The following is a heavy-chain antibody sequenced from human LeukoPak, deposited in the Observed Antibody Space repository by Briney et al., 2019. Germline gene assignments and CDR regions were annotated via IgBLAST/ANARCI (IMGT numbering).Heavy chain of an antibody. V-gene: IGHV3-74*01. J-gene: IGHJ4*02. CDR3: ARVPGIAAALYYFDY. CDR1: GFTFSIYW. D-gene: IGHD6-13*01. CDR2: INSDGSTT. Sequence: GGSLRLSCAASGFTFSIYWMHWVRQAPGKGLVWVSRINSDGSTTDYADSVKGRFTISRDNAKNTLYLQMNSLRAEDTAVYYCARVPGIAAALYYFDYWGQGTLVTVSS.